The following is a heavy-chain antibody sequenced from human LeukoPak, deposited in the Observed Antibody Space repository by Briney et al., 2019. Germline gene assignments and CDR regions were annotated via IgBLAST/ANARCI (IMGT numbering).Heavy chain of an antibody. CDR2: IYYSEST. CDR3: ARHLNYDFWSGYYNPFDY. V-gene: IGHV4-39*01. J-gene: IGHJ4*02. Sequence: SETLSLTCTVSGGSISSSSYYWGWIRQRPGKGLEWIGSIYYSESTYYNPSLKSRVTISVDTSKNQFSLKLSSVTAADTAVYYCARHLNYDFWSGYYNPFDYWGQGTLVTVSS. D-gene: IGHD3-3*01. CDR1: GGSISSSSYY.